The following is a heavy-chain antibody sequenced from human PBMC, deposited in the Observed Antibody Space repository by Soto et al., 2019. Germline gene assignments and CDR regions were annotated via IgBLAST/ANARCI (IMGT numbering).Heavy chain of an antibody. CDR3: AREPLVGATYFDY. CDR2: MSYDGGNK. D-gene: IGHD1-26*01. CDR1: GFTFSSYG. V-gene: IGHV3-30-3*01. J-gene: IGHJ4*02. Sequence: GGSLRLSCAASGFTFSSYGIHWVRQAPGKGLEWVTVMSYDGGNKYYADSVKGRFTISRDNSKNTLYLQMNSLRAEDTAVYYCAREPLVGATYFDYWGQGTLVT.